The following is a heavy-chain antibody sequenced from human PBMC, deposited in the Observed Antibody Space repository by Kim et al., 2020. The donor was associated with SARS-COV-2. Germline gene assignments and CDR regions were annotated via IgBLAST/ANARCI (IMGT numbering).Heavy chain of an antibody. J-gene: IGHJ5*02. CDR2: IYWDDDK. CDR3: AHRPYILTGRGWLDL. Sequence: SGPTLVKPTQTLTLTCTFSGFSLSTSGVGVGWIRQPPGKALEWLALIYWDDDKRYSPSLKSRLTITKDTSKNQVVLTMTNMDPVDTATYYCAHRPYILTGRGWLDLWGQGTLVTVSS. D-gene: IGHD3-9*01. CDR1: GFSLSTSGVG. V-gene: IGHV2-5*02.